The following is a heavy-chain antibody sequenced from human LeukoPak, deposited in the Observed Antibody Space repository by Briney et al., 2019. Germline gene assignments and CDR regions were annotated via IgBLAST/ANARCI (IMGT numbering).Heavy chain of an antibody. CDR3: TTAGDLWELLLGY. CDR2: IKSKTDGGAT. J-gene: IGHJ4*02. Sequence: PGGSLRLSCAASGFTFSNAWMNWVRQAPGKGLEWVGRIKSKTDGGATDYAAPVKGRFTISRDDSKNTLYLQMNSLKIEDTAVYYCTTAGDLWELLLGYWGQGTLVTVSS. V-gene: IGHV3-15*01. D-gene: IGHD1-26*01. CDR1: GFTFSNAW.